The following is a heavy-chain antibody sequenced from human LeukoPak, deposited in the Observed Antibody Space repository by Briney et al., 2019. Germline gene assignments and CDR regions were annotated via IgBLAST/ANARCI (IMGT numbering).Heavy chain of an antibody. CDR2: FDPEDGET. Sequence: ASVRVSCKVSGYTLTELSMHWVRQAPGKGLEWMGGFDPEDGETIYAQKFQGRVTMTEDTSTDTAYMELSSLRSEDTAVYYCATATTTVTTGVVWFDPWGQGTLVTVSS. CDR3: ATATTTVTTGVVWFDP. V-gene: IGHV1-24*01. J-gene: IGHJ5*02. D-gene: IGHD4-17*01. CDR1: GYTLTELS.